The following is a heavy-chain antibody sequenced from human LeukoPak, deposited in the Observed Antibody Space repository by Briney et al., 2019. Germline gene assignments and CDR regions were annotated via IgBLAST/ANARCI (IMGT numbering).Heavy chain of an antibody. CDR3: ARDLIAAAGFNWFDP. CDR1: GYTFTGYF. D-gene: IGHD6-13*01. J-gene: IGHJ5*02. V-gene: IGHV1-24*01. Sequence: ASVKVSCKASGYTFTGYFMHWVRQAPGKGLEWMGGFDPEDGETIYAQKFQGRVTMTEDTSADTAYMELSSLRSEDTAVYYCARDLIAAAGFNWFDPWGQGTLVTVSS. CDR2: FDPEDGET.